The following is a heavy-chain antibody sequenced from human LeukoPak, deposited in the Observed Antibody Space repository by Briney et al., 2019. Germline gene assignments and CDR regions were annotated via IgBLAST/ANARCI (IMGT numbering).Heavy chain of an antibody. D-gene: IGHD1-1*01. CDR2: IIPIFGTA. CDR3: ASQHWNDGGYYYGMDV. V-gene: IGHV1-69*01. J-gene: IGHJ6*04. CDR1: GGTFSSYA. Sequence: SVKVSCNASGGTFSSYAISWVRQAPGQGLEWMGGIIPIFGTANYAQKFQGRVTTTADESTSTAYMELSSLRSEDTAVYYCASQHWNDGGYYYGMDVWGKGTTVTVSS.